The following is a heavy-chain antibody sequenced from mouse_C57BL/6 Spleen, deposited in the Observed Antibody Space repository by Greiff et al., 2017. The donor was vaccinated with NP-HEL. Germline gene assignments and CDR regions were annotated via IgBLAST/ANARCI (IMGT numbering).Heavy chain of an antibody. V-gene: IGHV5-6*01. CDR2: ISSGGSYT. J-gene: IGHJ4*01. Sequence: EVKLVESGGDLVKPGGSLKLSCAASGFTFSSYGMSWVRQTPDKRLEWVATISSGGSYTYYPDSVKGRFTISRDNAKNTLYLPMSSLKTENTAMYYCARSPSTTVVATNAMDYWGQGTSVTVSS. CDR3: ARSPSTTVVATNAMDY. D-gene: IGHD1-1*01. CDR1: GFTFSSYG.